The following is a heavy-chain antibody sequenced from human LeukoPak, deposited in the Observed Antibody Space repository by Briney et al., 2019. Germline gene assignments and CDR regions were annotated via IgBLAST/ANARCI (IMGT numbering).Heavy chain of an antibody. Sequence: ASVKVSCKVSGCTLTELSMHWVRQAPGKGLEWMGGFDPEDGETIYAQKFQGRVTMTEDTSTDTAYMELSSLRSEDTAVYYCATGVGCSGGSCYSSWFDPWGQGTLVTVSS. J-gene: IGHJ5*02. D-gene: IGHD2-15*01. CDR1: GCTLTELS. CDR2: FDPEDGET. V-gene: IGHV1-24*01. CDR3: ATGVGCSGGSCYSSWFDP.